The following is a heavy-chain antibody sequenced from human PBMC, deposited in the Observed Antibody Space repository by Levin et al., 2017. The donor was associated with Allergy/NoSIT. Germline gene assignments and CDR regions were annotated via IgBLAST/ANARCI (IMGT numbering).Heavy chain of an antibody. CDR1: GGSINSSYW. J-gene: IGHJ2*01. Sequence: PSETLSLTCTVAGGSINSSYWWSWVRQAPGKGLGWIGVIHHSENTNYNPSLRSRVAISGDKSKNHFSLRLYSGTAADTAMYFCASRCRTTVEVVSCEWYFDLWGRGTLVTVSS. V-gene: IGHV4-4*02. D-gene: IGHD4-11*01. CDR3: ASRCRTTVEVVSCEWYFDL. CDR2: IHHSENT.